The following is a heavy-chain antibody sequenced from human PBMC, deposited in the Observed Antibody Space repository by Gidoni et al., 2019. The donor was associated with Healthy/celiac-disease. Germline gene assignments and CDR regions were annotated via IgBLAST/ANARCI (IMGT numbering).Heavy chain of an antibody. Sequence: VLLVQSGAEVQKPGASVKASCKVSGYTLTELSMHWVRQGPGKGLDWMGGFDPEDGETIYAQKFQGRVTMTEDTSTDTAYMELSSLRSEDTAVYYCATVQFGDITMIIGSDAFDIWGQGTMVTVSS. J-gene: IGHJ3*02. CDR3: ATVQFGDITMIIGSDAFDI. V-gene: IGHV1-24*01. CDR1: GYTLTELS. D-gene: IGHD3-22*01. CDR2: FDPEDGET.